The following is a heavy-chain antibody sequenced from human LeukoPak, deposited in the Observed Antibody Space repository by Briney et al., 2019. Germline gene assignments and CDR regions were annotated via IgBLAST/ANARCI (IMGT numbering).Heavy chain of an antibody. CDR2: IYYSGST. CDR3: ARGGVGATDDFDY. CDR1: GDSVSSDSYY. J-gene: IGHJ4*02. V-gene: IGHV4-61*01. D-gene: IGHD1-26*01. Sequence: PSETLSLTCTVSGDSVSSDSYYWSWIRQPPGKGLEWIGYIYYSGSTNYNPSLKSRVTISVDTSKNQFSLKLSSVTAADTAVYYCARGGVGATDDFDYWGQGTLVTVSS.